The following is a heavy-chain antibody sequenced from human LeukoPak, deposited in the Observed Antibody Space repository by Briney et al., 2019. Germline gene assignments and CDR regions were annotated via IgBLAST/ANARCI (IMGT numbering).Heavy chain of an antibody. D-gene: IGHD6-13*01. V-gene: IGHV4-30-4*08. CDR1: GGSISSGGYY. Sequence: SETLSLTCTVSGGSISSGGYYWSWIRQHPGKGLEWIGYIYYSGSTYYNPSLKSRVNISVDTSKNQFSRKLSSVTAADTAMYYCARVYSSSWYYFDYWGQGTLVTVSS. J-gene: IGHJ4*02. CDR3: ARVYSSSWYYFDY. CDR2: IYYSGST.